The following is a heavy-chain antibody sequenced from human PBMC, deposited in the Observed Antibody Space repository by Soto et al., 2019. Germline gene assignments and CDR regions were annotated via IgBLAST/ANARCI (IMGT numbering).Heavy chain of an antibody. CDR2: INPNSGGT. CDR1: GYTFTGYY. D-gene: IGHD5-18*01. CDR3: ARGHGYGHYYYYMDV. J-gene: IGHJ6*03. Sequence: ASVKVSCKASGYTFTGYYMHWVRQAPGQGLEWMGWINPNSGGTNYAQKFQGWVTMTRDTSISTAYMELSRLRSDDTAVYYCARGHGYGHYYYYMDVWGKGTTVTVSS. V-gene: IGHV1-2*04.